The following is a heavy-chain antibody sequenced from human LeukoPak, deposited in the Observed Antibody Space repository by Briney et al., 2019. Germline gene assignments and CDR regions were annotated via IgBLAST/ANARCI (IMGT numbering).Heavy chain of an antibody. J-gene: IGHJ4*02. CDR1: GFTFSNYS. D-gene: IGHD6-19*01. CDR2: ISSSSSYI. V-gene: IGHV3-21*04. Sequence: GGSLRLSCAASGFTFSNYSMNWVRQAPGKGLEWVSSISSSSSYIYYADSVKGRFTISRDNAKNSLYLQMNSLRAEDTAVYYCAKDVQAVAGYYFDYWGQGTLVTVSS. CDR3: AKDVQAVAGYYFDY.